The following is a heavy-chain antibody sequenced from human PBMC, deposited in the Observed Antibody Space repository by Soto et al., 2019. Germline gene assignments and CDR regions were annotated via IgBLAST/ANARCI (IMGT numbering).Heavy chain of an antibody. CDR1: GYTFTGYY. CDR3: ARALAAAGTGYYYYGMDV. CDR2: INPNSGGT. Sequence: QVPLVQSGAEVKKPGASVKVSCKASGYTFTGYYMHWVRQAPGQGLEWMGWINPNSGGTNYAQKFQGWVTMTRDTSISTAYMELSRLRSDDTAVYYCARALAAAGTGYYYYGMDVWGQGTTVTVSS. J-gene: IGHJ6*02. D-gene: IGHD6-13*01. V-gene: IGHV1-2*04.